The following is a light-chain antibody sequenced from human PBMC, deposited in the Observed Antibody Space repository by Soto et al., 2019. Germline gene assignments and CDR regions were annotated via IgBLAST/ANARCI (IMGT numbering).Light chain of an antibody. CDR2: KAS. CDR3: QHYNSYLWK. J-gene: IGKJ1*01. V-gene: IGKV1-5*03. Sequence: MEVSQAAYVLCASVAARVTITCRASQSIGSWVAWYQQKPGRAPNLLIHKASHLESGVPSRFSGSGSGTEFTLTISRLQPGDLATYYCQHYNSYLWKCGQGTKVDIK. CDR1: QSIGSW.